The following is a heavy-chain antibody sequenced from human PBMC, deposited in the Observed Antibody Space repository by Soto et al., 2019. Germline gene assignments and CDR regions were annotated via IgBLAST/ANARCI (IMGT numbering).Heavy chain of an antibody. CDR3: ARGVGARRDWYLDL. Sequence: QVQLVESGGGVVQPGRSLRLSCAASGFTFSNYGVHWVRQAPGKGLEWVAVIWYDGSNKYYADSVKGRFTISRDNSRNTLSLQMPSLRAEDTAVYYCARGVGARRDWYLDLWGRGTLVTVSS. J-gene: IGHJ2*01. CDR2: IWYDGSNK. CDR1: GFTFSNYG. V-gene: IGHV3-33*01. D-gene: IGHD1-26*01.